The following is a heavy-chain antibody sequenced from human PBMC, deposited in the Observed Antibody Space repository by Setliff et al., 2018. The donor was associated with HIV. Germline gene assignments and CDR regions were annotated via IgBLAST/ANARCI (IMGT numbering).Heavy chain of an antibody. J-gene: IGHJ4*02. CDR1: GYTLSEYY. CDR3: ATFLFRDSTDPYYRPPGDFPLYYFDY. CDR2: IDPEDGET. D-gene: IGHD3-10*01. V-gene: IGHV1-69-2*01. Sequence: ASVKVSCKASGYTLSEYYMHWVQQAPGKGLEWMGRIDPEDGETLYAEKFRDRVTMTADMSTNTAYLELGSLRSEDTAVYYCATFLFRDSTDPYYRPPGDFPLYYFDYWAQGTLVTVSS.